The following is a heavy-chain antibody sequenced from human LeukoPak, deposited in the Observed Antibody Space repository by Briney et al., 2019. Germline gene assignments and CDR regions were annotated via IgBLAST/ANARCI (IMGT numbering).Heavy chain of an antibody. CDR2: IYYSGST. CDR1: GGSISSTNCY. J-gene: IGHJ4*02. Sequence: PSETLSLTCTVSGGSISSTNCYWGWIRQPPGKGLEWIGSIYYSGSTYYNPSLKSRGTISVDTSKNQFSLQLSSATAADTAVYYCARISVNGDYSAYWGQGTLVTVSS. CDR3: ARISVNGDYSAY. V-gene: IGHV4-39*07. D-gene: IGHD4-17*01.